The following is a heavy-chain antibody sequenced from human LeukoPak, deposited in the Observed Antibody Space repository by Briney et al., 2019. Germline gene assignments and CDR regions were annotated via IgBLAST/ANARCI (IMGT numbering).Heavy chain of an antibody. CDR1: GFTFSSYA. J-gene: IGHJ3*02. CDR2: ISYDGSNK. D-gene: IGHD6-13*01. Sequence: PGGSLRLSCAASGFTFSSYAMHWVRQAPGKGLEWVAVISYDGSNKYYADSVKGRFTISRDNSKNTLYLQMNSLRAEDTAVYYCASQGAAAGTGYSAFDIWGQGTMVTVSS. V-gene: IGHV3-30-3*01. CDR3: ASQGAAAGTGYSAFDI.